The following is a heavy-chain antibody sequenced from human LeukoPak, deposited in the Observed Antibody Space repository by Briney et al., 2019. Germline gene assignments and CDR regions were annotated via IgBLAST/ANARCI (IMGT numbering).Heavy chain of an antibody. CDR2: ISAYNGNT. V-gene: IGHV1-18*01. J-gene: IGHJ6*02. D-gene: IGHD3-10*01. CDR3: AREEYYGSGSFFSMIYYYGMDV. CDR1: GYTFTSYG. Sequence: ASVKVSCKASGYTFTSYGISWVRQAPGQGLEWMGWISAYNGNTNYAQKLQGRVTMTTDTSTSTAYMELRSLRSDDTAVYYCAREEYYGSGSFFSMIYYYGMDVWGQGTTVTVSS.